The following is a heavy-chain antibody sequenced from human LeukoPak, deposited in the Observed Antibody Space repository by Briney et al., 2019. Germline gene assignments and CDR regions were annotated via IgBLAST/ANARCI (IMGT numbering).Heavy chain of an antibody. Sequence: SETLSLTCAVYGVSVSSDNWWTWVRQSPGKGLEWIGETHRSGDTKYNPSLNGRVTISIDSSNNRLSLNLRYVTAADTAMYYCATRDQSRTYRAPADCWGQGTLATVSS. D-gene: IGHD5-24*01. V-gene: IGHV4-4*02. CDR1: GVSVSSDNW. CDR2: THRSGDT. J-gene: IGHJ4*02. CDR3: ATRDQSRTYRAPADC.